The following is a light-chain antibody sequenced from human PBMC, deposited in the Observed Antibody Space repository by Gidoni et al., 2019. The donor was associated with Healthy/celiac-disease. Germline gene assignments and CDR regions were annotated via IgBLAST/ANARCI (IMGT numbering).Light chain of an antibody. CDR1: QGISSA. Sequence: AIQLTQSPSSLSASVGDRVTITCRASQGISSALAWYQQKPGKAPKLLIYYASRLESGVPSSFSGSGSWTDFTLTISSLQPEDFATYYCQQFNNYPITFGQGTRLEIK. J-gene: IGKJ5*01. CDR2: YAS. CDR3: QQFNNYPIT. V-gene: IGKV1D-13*01.